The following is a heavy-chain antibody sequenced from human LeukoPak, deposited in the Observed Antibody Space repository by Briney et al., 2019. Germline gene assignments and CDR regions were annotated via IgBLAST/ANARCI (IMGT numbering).Heavy chain of an antibody. CDR3: AKEYSSGPSDY. Sequence: GGSLRLSCAASGFTFSSYGMHWVRQAPGKGLEWVAVIWYDGSNKYYADSVKGRFTISRDNSKNTLYLQMNSLRAEDTAVYYCAKEYSSGPSDYWGQGTLVTVSS. CDR1: GFTFSSYG. J-gene: IGHJ4*02. D-gene: IGHD6-19*01. V-gene: IGHV3-33*06. CDR2: IWYDGSNK.